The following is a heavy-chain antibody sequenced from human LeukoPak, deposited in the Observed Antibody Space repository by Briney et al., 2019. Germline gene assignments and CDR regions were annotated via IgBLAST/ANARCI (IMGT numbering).Heavy chain of an antibody. J-gene: IGHJ5*02. CDR1: GFTFSSYS. CDR2: ISSSSSYI. CDR3: GKAGYFNNCCWSDH. D-gene: IGHD3-9*01. V-gene: IGHV3-21*01. Sequence: PGGSLRLSCAASGFTFSSYSMNWVRQAPGKGLEWVSSISSSSSYIYYADSVKGRFTISRDNAKNSLYLQMNSLRAEDTAVYYCGKAGYFNNCCWSDHRGQGNPVTVSS.